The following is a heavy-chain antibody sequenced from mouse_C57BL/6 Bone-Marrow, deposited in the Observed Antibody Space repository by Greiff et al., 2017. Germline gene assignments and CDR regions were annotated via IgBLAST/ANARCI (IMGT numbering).Heavy chain of an antibody. CDR1: GSTFTSYW. D-gene: IGHD1-1*01. CDR2: IYPGSGST. V-gene: IGHV1-55*01. J-gene: IGHJ4*01. Sequence: QVQLQQPGAELVKPGASVKMSCKASGSTFTSYWITWVKQRPGQGLEWIGDIYPGSGSTNYNEKFKSKATLTVDTSSSTAYMQLSSLTSEDSAVYYCARVGVTVVEGNYAMDYWGQGTSVTVSS. CDR3: ARVGVTVVEGNYAMDY.